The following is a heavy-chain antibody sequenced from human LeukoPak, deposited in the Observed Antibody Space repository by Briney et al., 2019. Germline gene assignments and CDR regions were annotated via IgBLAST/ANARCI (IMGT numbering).Heavy chain of an antibody. D-gene: IGHD3-10*01. Sequence: GASVKVSCKASGYTFTSYDINWVRQATGQGLEWMGWMNPNSGNTGYAQKFQGRVTMTRNTSISTAYMELSSLRSEDTAVYYCARYITMVRGVIKRNYYCGMDVWGQGTTVTVSS. CDR1: GYTFTSYD. CDR3: ARYITMVRGVIKRNYYCGMDV. J-gene: IGHJ6*02. V-gene: IGHV1-8*01. CDR2: MNPNSGNT.